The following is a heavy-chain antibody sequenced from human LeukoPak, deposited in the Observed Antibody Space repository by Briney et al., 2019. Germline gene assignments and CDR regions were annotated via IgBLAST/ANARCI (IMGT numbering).Heavy chain of an antibody. CDR3: ARVCGGDCYFGDY. D-gene: IGHD2-21*01. CDR1: GGPISSGDYY. Sequence: SETLSLTCTVSGGPISSGDYYWSWIRQPPGKGLEWIGYIYYSGSTYYNPSLKSRVTISVDTSKNQFSLKLSSVTAADTAVYYCARVCGGDCYFGDYWGQGTLVTVSS. CDR2: IYYSGST. V-gene: IGHV4-30-4*08. J-gene: IGHJ4*02.